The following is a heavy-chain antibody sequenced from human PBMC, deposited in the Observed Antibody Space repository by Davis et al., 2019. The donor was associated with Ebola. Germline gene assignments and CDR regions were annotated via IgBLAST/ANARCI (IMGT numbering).Heavy chain of an antibody. CDR1: GGSFSGYY. V-gene: IGHV4-34*01. Sequence: PGGSLRLSCAVYGGSFSGYYWSWIRQPPGKGLEGIGEINHSGRTNYNPSLKSRVTISVDTSKNQFSLKLSSVTAADTAVYYCARGSIPNFDPWGQGTLVTVSS. J-gene: IGHJ5*02. CDR3: ARGSIPNFDP. D-gene: IGHD4-11*01. CDR2: INHSGRT.